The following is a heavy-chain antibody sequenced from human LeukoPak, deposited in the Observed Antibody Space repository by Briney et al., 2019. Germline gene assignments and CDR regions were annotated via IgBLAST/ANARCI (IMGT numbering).Heavy chain of an antibody. V-gene: IGHV4-39*01. D-gene: IGHD4-17*01. CDR3: ARASYDYGDYFIDY. J-gene: IGHJ4*02. Sequence: SETLSLTCTVSGGSISSSSYYWGWIRQPPGKGLEWIGSIYYSGSTYYNPSLKSRVTISVDTSKNQFSLQLSSVTAADTAVYYSARASYDYGDYFIDYWGQGTLVTVSS. CDR1: GGSISSSSYY. CDR2: IYYSGST.